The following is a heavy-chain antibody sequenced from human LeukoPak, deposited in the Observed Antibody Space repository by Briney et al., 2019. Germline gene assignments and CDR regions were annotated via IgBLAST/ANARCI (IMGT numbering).Heavy chain of an antibody. J-gene: IGHJ3*02. CDR1: GGSFSGYY. D-gene: IGHD3-22*01. Sequence: SGTLSLTCAVYGGSFSGYYWSWIRQPPGKGLEWIGEINHSGSTNYNPSLKSRVTISVDTSKNQFSLKLSSVTAADTAVYYCARDHYYDSSGYSYRRRLTNAFDIWGQGTMVTVSS. V-gene: IGHV4-34*01. CDR2: INHSGST. CDR3: ARDHYYDSSGYSYRRRLTNAFDI.